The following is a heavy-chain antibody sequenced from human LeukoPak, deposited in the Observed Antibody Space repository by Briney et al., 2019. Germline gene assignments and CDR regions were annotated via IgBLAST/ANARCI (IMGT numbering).Heavy chain of an antibody. J-gene: IGHJ5*02. D-gene: IGHD3-22*01. CDR1: GASISSGDYH. V-gene: IGHV4-30-4*01. CDR2: IHDSGST. Sequence: SETLSLTCTVSGASISSGDYHWNWIRQPPGKGLEWIGFIHDSGSTYYNPSLKSRVSISRDMSKNQLSLMLSSVTAADTAVYYCARASPHYYDSSGYHNWFDPWGQGTLVTVSS. CDR3: ARASPHYYDSSGYHNWFDP.